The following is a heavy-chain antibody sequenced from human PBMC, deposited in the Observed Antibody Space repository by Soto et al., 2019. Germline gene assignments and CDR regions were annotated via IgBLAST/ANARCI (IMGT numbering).Heavy chain of an antibody. CDR1: GGSMTSSHW. CDR3: ARRTTGSGWYPMFDT. V-gene: IGHV4-4*02. Sequence: SETLSLTCAVSGGSMTSSHWWSWVRQPPGKGLEWIGEIYHTGSANYKPSLESRVTISVDKSKNRFSLILTSVTAADTATYYCARRTTGSGWYPMFDTWGQGALVT. CDR2: IYHTGSA. J-gene: IGHJ5*02. D-gene: IGHD6-19*01.